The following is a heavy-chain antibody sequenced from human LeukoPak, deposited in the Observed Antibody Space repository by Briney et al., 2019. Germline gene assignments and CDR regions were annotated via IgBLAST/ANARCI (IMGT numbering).Heavy chain of an antibody. CDR1: GFTFSSYG. CDR3: ARGYGDYRYYYYGMDV. J-gene: IGHJ6*02. D-gene: IGHD4-17*01. CDR2: IWYDGSNK. Sequence: GGSLRLSCAASGFTFSSYGMHWVRQAPGKGLEWVAVIWYDGSNKYYADSVKGRFTISRDNSKNTLYLQMNSLRAEDTAVYYCARGYGDYRYYYYGMDVWGQGTTVTVSS. V-gene: IGHV3-33*01.